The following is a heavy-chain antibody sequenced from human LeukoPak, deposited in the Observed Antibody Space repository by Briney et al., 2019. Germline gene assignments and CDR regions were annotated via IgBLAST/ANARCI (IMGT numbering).Heavy chain of an antibody. CDR1: GFTFTSDW. CDR3: AKDFEAAPYYYGSGRGY. V-gene: IGHV3-23*01. Sequence: GGSLRLSCAASGFTFTSDWIHWVRQAPGKGLEWVSAISGSGGSTYYADSVKGRFTISRDNSKNTLYLQMNSLRAEDTAVYYCAKDFEAAPYYYGSGRGYWGQGTLVTVSS. D-gene: IGHD3-10*01. CDR2: ISGSGGST. J-gene: IGHJ4*02.